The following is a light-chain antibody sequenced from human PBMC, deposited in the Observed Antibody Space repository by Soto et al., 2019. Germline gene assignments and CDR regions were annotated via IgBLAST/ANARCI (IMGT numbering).Light chain of an antibody. CDR2: DNN. CDR1: RSNIGKNF. J-gene: IGLJ3*02. V-gene: IGLV1-51*01. CDR3: GAWDDGLSVVM. Sequence: QSVLTQPPSVSAAPGQKVTISCSGSRSNIGKNFVSWYQQVPGTAPKLLIYDNNQRPSGIPDRFSGSKSGTSATLGITGLQTGDEADYFCGAWDDGLSVVMFGGGTKVTV.